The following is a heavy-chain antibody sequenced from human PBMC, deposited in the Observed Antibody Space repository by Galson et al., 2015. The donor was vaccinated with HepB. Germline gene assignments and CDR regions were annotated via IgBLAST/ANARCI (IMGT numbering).Heavy chain of an antibody. Sequence: SVTVSCKASGSTFTSYYMHWVRQAPGQGLEWMGIINPSGGSTSYAQKFQGRVTMTRDTSTSTVYMELRTLRSEDTAVYYCVLGLIPVEGSMEFPDHWGQGTLVTVSS. J-gene: IGHJ4*02. V-gene: IGHV1-46*01. CDR3: VLGLIPVEGSMEFPDH. CDR2: INPSGGST. D-gene: IGHD6-19*01. CDR1: GSTFTSYY.